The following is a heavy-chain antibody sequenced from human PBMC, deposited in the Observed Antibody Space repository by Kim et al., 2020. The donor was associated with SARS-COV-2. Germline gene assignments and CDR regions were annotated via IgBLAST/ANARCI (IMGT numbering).Heavy chain of an antibody. CDR3: ARAQRYDSSGYYYPHYYYGMDV. CDR1: GGSFSGYY. Sequence: SETLSLTCAVYGGSFSGYYWSWIRQPPGKGLEWIGEINHSGSTNYNPSLKSRVTISVDTSKNQFSLKLSSVTAADTAVYYCARAQRYDSSGYYYPHYYYGMDVWGQGTTVTVSS. V-gene: IGHV4-34*01. CDR2: INHSGST. D-gene: IGHD3-22*01. J-gene: IGHJ6*02.